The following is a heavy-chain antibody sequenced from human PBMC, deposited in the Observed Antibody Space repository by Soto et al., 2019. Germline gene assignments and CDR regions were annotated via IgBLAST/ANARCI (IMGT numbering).Heavy chain of an antibody. CDR1: GFTFSSYA. V-gene: IGHV3-30-3*01. CDR3: ASYQMAMVY. CDR2: ISYDGTNI. J-gene: IGHJ4*02. D-gene: IGHD2-2*01. Sequence: QVQLVESGGGVVQPGRSLRLSCAASGFTFSSYAMHWVRQAPGKGLEWVAVISYDGTNIYYADSVKGRFTISRDNSKNTVFLQMNSLRAGDTAVYYCASYQMAMVYWGQGTLVTVSS.